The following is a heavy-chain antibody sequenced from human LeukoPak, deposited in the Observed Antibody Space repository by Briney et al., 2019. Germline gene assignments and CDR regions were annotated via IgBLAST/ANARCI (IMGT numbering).Heavy chain of an antibody. J-gene: IGHJ1*01. Sequence: GGSLRLSCVASGFTFSRYAMNWVRQTPGKGLEWVSLIGTNEQRTHYADSVKGRFTISRDNSKNTLFLQMNTLRAEDTAVYYCAKDLDSTDLYDNADWGQGTLVTVSS. CDR1: GFTFSRYA. CDR3: AKDLDSTDLYDNAD. D-gene: IGHD6-19*01. CDR2: IGTNEQRT. V-gene: IGHV3-23*01.